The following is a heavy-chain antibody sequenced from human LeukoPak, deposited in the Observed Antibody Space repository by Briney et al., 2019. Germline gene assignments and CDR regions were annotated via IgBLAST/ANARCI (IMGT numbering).Heavy chain of an antibody. Sequence: PGGSLRLSCAASGFTFSTYAMCWVRQAPGKGLEWVSGLSVTGDSTYYADSVKGRFTVSRDNSKNTLYLQMNSLRAEDTAVYYCAKEPHIRYFVGDAFDIWGQGTMVTVSS. J-gene: IGHJ3*02. CDR1: GFTFSTYA. D-gene: IGHD3-9*01. CDR2: LSVTGDST. CDR3: AKEPHIRYFVGDAFDI. V-gene: IGHV3-23*01.